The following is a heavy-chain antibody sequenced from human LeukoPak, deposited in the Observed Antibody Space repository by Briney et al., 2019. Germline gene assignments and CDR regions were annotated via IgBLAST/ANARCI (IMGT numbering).Heavy chain of an antibody. V-gene: IGHV3-23*01. CDR3: AKSLYSSTWHDAIDI. Sequence: GGSLRLSCAASGFTFYNYAMSWVRQAPGRGLEWVSLISDSGGTTYFADSVKGRFTISRDNSKNTLFLQMNSLRAEDTAMYYCAKSLYSSTWHDAIDIWGQGAVVTVSS. J-gene: IGHJ3*02. CDR1: GFTFYNYA. CDR2: ISDSGGTT. D-gene: IGHD6-13*01.